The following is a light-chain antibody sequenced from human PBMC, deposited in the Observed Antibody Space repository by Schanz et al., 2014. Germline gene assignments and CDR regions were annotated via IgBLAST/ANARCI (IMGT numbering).Light chain of an antibody. CDR1: QSVNGY. CDR2: DTS. CDR3: HQYGGSSWT. Sequence: EIVLTQSPATLSLSPGERATLSCRTSQSVNGYLAWYQQKPGQAPRLLIYDTSNRAAGIPARFSGSGSGTDFTLTISSLEPEDFAVYYCHQYGGSSWTFGQGTKVEIK. J-gene: IGKJ1*01. V-gene: IGKV3-11*01.